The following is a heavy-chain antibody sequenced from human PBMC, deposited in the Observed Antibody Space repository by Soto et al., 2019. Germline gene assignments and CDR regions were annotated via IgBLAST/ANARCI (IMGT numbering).Heavy chain of an antibody. CDR1: GYTFTSYG. CDR2: INAYNGNT. D-gene: IGHD2-15*01. CDR3: ARIGYCSGGSCSDWFDP. J-gene: IGHJ5*02. V-gene: IGHV1-18*04. Sequence: GASVKVSFKASGYTFTSYGISWLRQAPGQGLEWMGWINAYNGNTNYAQKLQGRVTMTTDTSTSTAYMELRSLRSDDTAVYYCARIGYCSGGSCSDWFDPWGQGTLVTVSS.